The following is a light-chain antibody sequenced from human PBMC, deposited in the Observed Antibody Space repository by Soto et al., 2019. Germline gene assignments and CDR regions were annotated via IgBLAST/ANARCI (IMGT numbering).Light chain of an antibody. J-gene: IGLJ1*01. Sequence: QSALTQPASVSGSPGQSITISCTGTSSDVGGYNYVSWYQQPPGKAPKLMIYDVSNRPSGVSNRFSGSQSGNTASLTISGLQAEHEADYYCSSYTSSSTYVFGTGTKLTVL. CDR1: SSDVGGYNY. CDR2: DVS. CDR3: SSYTSSSTYV. V-gene: IGLV2-14*01.